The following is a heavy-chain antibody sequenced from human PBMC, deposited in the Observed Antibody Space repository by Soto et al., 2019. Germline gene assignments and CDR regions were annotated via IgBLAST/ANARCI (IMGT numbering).Heavy chain of an antibody. CDR2: IIPIFGTA. Sequence: GASVKVSCKASGGTFSSYAISWVRQAPGQGLEWMGGIIPIFGTANYAQKFQGRVTITADESTSTAYMELSSLRSEDTAVYYCARGEYSNTVGYYYYGMDVWGQGTTVTVSS. CDR1: GGTFSSYA. D-gene: IGHD6-6*01. V-gene: IGHV1-69*13. CDR3: ARGEYSNTVGYYYYGMDV. J-gene: IGHJ6*02.